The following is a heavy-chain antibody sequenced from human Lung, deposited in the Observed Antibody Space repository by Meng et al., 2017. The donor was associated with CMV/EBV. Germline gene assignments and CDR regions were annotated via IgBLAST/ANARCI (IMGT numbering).Heavy chain of an antibody. CDR2: IYWNGDE. CDR3: ARPARHYSSGIYYVPFEY. V-gene: IGHV2-5*01. Sequence: SGXXLVXPTQTLTLTCSLSGLSLTTRGAGVGWIRQPPGTALEWLALIYWNGDERYSPSLKNRVIITKDSSGRRVGLTMTNLDPADTGTYFCARPARHYSSGIYYVPFEYWXQGKXVNGAS. CDR1: GLSLTTRGAG. D-gene: IGHD3-10*02. J-gene: IGHJ4*02.